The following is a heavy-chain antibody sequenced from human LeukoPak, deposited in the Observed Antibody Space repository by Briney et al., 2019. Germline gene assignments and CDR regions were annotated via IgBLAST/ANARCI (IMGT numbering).Heavy chain of an antibody. V-gene: IGHV3-7*01. CDR3: ARFHYCSSTNCYPRHFDY. Sequence: GGSLRLSCAASGFTFSSYWMSWVRQAPGKGLEWVANIKQDATEQYYVESAKSRFTISRDNTKNSLYLQVNSLRAEDTAVYYCARFHYCSSTNCYPRHFDYWGQGTLVTVSS. CDR2: IKQDATEQ. D-gene: IGHD2-2*01. CDR1: GFTFSSYW. J-gene: IGHJ4*02.